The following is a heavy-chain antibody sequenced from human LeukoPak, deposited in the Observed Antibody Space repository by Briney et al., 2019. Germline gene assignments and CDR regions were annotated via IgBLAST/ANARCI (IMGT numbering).Heavy chain of an antibody. CDR1: GFTFSSYW. Sequence: PGGSLRLSCAASGFTFSSYWMSWVRQAPGEGLEWVANIKQDGTEKYYMDSVKGRFSISRDNSKNTLSLQMNSLRVEDTAMYFCAKDIQLSTWGLGTMVTVSS. D-gene: IGHD5-24*01. V-gene: IGHV3-7*04. J-gene: IGHJ3*01. CDR3: AKDIQLST. CDR2: IKQDGTEK.